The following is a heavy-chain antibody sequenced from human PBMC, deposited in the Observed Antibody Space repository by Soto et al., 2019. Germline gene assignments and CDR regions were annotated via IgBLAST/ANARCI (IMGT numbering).Heavy chain of an antibody. J-gene: IGHJ4*02. D-gene: IGHD2-15*01. CDR2: ISGSGGST. Sequence: EVQLLESGGGLVQPGGSLRLSCAASGFTFSSYAMSWVRQAPGKGLEWVSAISGSGGSTYYADSVKGRFTISRDNSKNTLYLQMNSLRAEDTAVYYCAKEGLYCSGGSFYGDPYFDYWGQGTLVTVSS. CDR3: AKEGLYCSGGSFYGDPYFDY. CDR1: GFTFSSYA. V-gene: IGHV3-23*01.